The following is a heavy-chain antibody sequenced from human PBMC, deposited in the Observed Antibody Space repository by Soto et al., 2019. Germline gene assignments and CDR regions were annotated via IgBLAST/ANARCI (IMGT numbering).Heavy chain of an antibody. CDR1: GYTLIHYY. CDR3: ARDSRTVVTGFDF. J-gene: IGHJ4*02. V-gene: IGHV1-46*03. CDR2: FNPSGVIT. D-gene: IGHD3-22*01. Sequence: QVQLVQSGAEVKKPGASVTISCQASGYTLIHYYIHWVRQAPGQGLEWLGIFNPSGVITSDTQKFPCILTMTGDMSTSTFYMELSSLTHDDTAVYYCARDSRTVVTGFDFWGQGTLVTVSS.